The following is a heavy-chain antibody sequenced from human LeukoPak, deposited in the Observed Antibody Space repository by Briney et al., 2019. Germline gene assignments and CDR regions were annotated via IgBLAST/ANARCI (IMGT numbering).Heavy chain of an antibody. V-gene: IGHV4-38-2*02. D-gene: IGHD3-10*01. CDR1: GYSISSGYY. J-gene: IGHJ4*02. Sequence: SETLSLTCTVSGYSISSGYYWGWIRQPPGKGLEWIGSMYHSGSTYYNPSLKSRVTISVDTSKNQFSLKLSSVTAADTAVYYCARDYYGSGSFRPFYYFDYWGQGTLVTVSS. CDR2: MYHSGST. CDR3: ARDYYGSGSFRPFYYFDY.